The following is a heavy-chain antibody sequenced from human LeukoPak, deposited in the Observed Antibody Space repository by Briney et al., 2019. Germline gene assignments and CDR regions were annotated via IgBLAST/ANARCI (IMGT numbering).Heavy chain of an antibody. D-gene: IGHD3-3*01. CDR3: ARVRGLRFLEWLFPFDY. CDR2: ISAYNGNT. V-gene: IGHV1-18*01. Sequence: ASVKVSCKASGYTFTSYGISWVRQAPGQGLEWMGWISAYNGNTNYAQKLQGRVTMARDTSTSTVYMELSSLRSEDTAVYYCARVRGLRFLEWLFPFDYWGQGTLVTVSS. J-gene: IGHJ4*02. CDR1: GYTFTSYG.